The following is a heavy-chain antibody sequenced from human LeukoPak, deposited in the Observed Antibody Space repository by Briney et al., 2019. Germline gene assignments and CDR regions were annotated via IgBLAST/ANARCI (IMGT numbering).Heavy chain of an antibody. J-gene: IGHJ6*02. CDR3: TRAVGVTTDYYYYGMDV. Sequence: GGSLRLSCTPSGFTLGDYPMSWVRQAPGKGLEWVGFIRSKAYGGTTEYAASVKGRFTISRDDSKSIAYLQMNSLKTEDTAVYYCTRAVGVTTDYYYYGMDVWGQGTTVTVSS. CDR2: IRSKAYGGTT. CDR1: GFTLGDYP. V-gene: IGHV3-49*04. D-gene: IGHD2-21*02.